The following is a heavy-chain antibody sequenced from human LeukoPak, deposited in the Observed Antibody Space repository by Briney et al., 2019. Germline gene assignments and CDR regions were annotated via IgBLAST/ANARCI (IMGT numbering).Heavy chain of an antibody. D-gene: IGHD6-19*01. V-gene: IGHV4-59*13. J-gene: IGHJ3*02. CDR2: IYHSGST. CDR1: GVSISSYY. Sequence: SETLSLTCTVSGVSISSYYWSWIRQPPGKGLEWIGYIYHSGSTNYNPSLKSRVTISLDTSKKHFSLKLSSVTAADTAVYYCVRGHLVGGWFKYDAFDIWGQGTMVSVSS. CDR3: VRGHLVGGWFKYDAFDI.